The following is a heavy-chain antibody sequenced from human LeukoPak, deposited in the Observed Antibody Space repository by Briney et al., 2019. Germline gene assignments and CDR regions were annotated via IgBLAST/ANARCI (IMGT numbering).Heavy chain of an antibody. J-gene: IGHJ5*02. CDR1: GGTFSSYA. Sequence: SVKVSCKASGGTFSSYAISWVRRAPGQGLEWMGRIIPIFGTANYAQKFQGRVTITTDESTSTAYMELSSLRSEDTAVYYCARVRLQHNWFDPWGQGTLVTDSS. CDR3: ARVRLQHNWFDP. V-gene: IGHV1-69*05. D-gene: IGHD4-11*01. CDR2: IIPIFGTA.